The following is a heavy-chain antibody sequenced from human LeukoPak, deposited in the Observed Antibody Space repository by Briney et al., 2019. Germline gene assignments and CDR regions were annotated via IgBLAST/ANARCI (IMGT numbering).Heavy chain of an antibody. D-gene: IGHD3-22*01. Sequence: ASVKVSCKASGYTFASYGISWVRQAPGQGLEWMGWISAYNGNTNYAQKLQGRVTMTTDTSTSTAYMELRSLRSDDTAVYYCAADKDYYDSSGYSFDYWGQGTLVTVSS. CDR3: AADKDYYDSSGYSFDY. CDR1: GYTFASYG. J-gene: IGHJ4*02. CDR2: ISAYNGNT. V-gene: IGHV1-18*01.